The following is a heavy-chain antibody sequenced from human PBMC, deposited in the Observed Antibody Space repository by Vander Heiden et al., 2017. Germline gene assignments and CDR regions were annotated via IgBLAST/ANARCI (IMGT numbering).Heavy chain of an antibody. Sequence: QVQLVESGGGVVQPGRSLRLSCAASGFPFSSYGMHWVRQGPGKGLEWVAVIWYDGSNKYYADSVKGRFTISRDNSKNTLYLQMNSLRAEDTAVYYCARDPSSDFWSPPFDYWGQGTLVTVSS. CDR1: GFPFSSYG. J-gene: IGHJ4*02. D-gene: IGHD3-3*01. CDR2: IWYDGSNK. CDR3: ARDPSSDFWSPPFDY. V-gene: IGHV3-33*01.